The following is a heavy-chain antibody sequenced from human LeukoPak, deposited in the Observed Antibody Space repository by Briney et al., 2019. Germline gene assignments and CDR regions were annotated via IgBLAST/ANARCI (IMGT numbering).Heavy chain of an antibody. CDR3: ARVKRGSGSYPFDY. CDR2: IISSSSYI. J-gene: IGHJ4*02. D-gene: IGHD3-10*01. CDR1: GFTFSSYS. V-gene: IGHV3-21*01. Sequence: GGSLRLSCAASGFTFSSYSMNWVRQAPGKGLEWVSSIISSSSYIYYADSVKGRFTISRDNAKNSLYLQMNSLRAEDTAVYYCARVKRGSGSYPFDYWGQGTLVTVSS.